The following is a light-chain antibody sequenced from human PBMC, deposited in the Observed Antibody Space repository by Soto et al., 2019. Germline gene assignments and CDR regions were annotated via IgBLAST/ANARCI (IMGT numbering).Light chain of an antibody. CDR1: QGVSGY. V-gene: IGKV1-39*01. J-gene: IGKJ2*01. CDR3: QQTYSTPPYT. CDR2: NAA. Sequence: DIQMTQSPSSLSASVGDRVTITCRASQGVSGYLHWYHVKPGKAPKLLIYNAASLQSGVPSRFSGSGYGTAFSLTISSLQPEDFGTYYCQQTYSTPPYTFGQGTKLEI.